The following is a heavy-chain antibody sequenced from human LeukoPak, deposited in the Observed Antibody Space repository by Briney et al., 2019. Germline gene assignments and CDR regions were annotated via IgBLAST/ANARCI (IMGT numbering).Heavy chain of an antibody. V-gene: IGHV3-23*01. Sequence: PGASLRLSCAASGFTFSSYAMSWVRQAPGKGLEWVSAISGSGGSTYYADSVKGRFTISRDNSKNTLYLQMNSLRAEDTAVYYRARTTGWLVYDAFDIWGQGTMVTVSS. J-gene: IGHJ3*02. CDR1: GFTFSSYA. CDR3: ARTTGWLVYDAFDI. CDR2: ISGSGGST. D-gene: IGHD6-19*01.